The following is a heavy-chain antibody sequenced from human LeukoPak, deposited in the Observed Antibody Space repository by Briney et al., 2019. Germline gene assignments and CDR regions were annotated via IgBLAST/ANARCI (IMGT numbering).Heavy chain of an antibody. D-gene: IGHD5-24*01. CDR1: GFSFSSYP. CDR2: ISNTGGST. CDR3: AKRGWLES. J-gene: IGHJ4*02. V-gene: IGHV3-23*01. Sequence: WGSLRLSCAASGFSFSSYPMSWVRQAPGEGLEWVSVISNTGGSTNYAESVKGRFTTSRDNSTNMLYLQMSSLRAEDTAVYFCAKRGWLESWGRGTLVTVSS.